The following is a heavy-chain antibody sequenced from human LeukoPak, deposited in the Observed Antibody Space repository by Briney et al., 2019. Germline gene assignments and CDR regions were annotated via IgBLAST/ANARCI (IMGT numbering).Heavy chain of an antibody. V-gene: IGHV4-38-2*02. CDR1: GYSISSGYY. Sequence: EALSLTCTVSGYSISSGYYRGWIRHPPGKGLERIGSIYHSGSTYYNPSLKSRVTISVDASKNQFSLKLSSVTAADTAVYYCARMTTVTEKWFDPWGQGTLVTVSS. CDR2: IYHSGST. J-gene: IGHJ5*02. CDR3: ARMTTVTEKWFDP. D-gene: IGHD4-17*01.